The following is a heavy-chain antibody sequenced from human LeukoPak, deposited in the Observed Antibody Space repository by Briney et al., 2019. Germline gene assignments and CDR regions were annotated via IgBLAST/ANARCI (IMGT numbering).Heavy chain of an antibody. D-gene: IGHD3-10*01. J-gene: IGHJ4*02. CDR2: ISGSGGST. CDR1: GFTFSSYA. Sequence: RTGGSLRLSCAASGFTFSSYAMSWVRQAPGKGLEWVSAISGSGGSTYYADSVKGRFTISRDNPKNTLYLQMNSLRAEDTAVYYCAKDERLLWFGEFLYFDYWGQGTLVTVSS. V-gene: IGHV3-23*01. CDR3: AKDERLLWFGEFLYFDY.